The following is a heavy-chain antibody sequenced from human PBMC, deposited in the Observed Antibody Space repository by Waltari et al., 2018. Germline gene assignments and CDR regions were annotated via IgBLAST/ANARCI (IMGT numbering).Heavy chain of an antibody. CDR1: GFTFSSHW. CDR3: ARAAAGAVCDY. V-gene: IGHV3-7*01. Sequence: EVQLVESGGGLVQPGGSLRLSCAASGFTFSSHWMSWVRQAPGKGLEWVANIKQDGSEKYYVDSVKGRFTISRDNAKNSLYLQMNSLRAEDTAVYYCARAAAGAVCDYWGQGTLVTVSS. CDR2: IKQDGSEK. D-gene: IGHD6-13*01. J-gene: IGHJ4*02.